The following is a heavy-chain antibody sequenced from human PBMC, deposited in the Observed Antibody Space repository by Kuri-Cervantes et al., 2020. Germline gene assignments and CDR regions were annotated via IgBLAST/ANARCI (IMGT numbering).Heavy chain of an antibody. Sequence: LSLTCAASGFTFSSYGMHWVRQAPGKGLEWVAVIWYDGSNKYYADSVKGRFTISRDNSKNTLYLQMNSLRAEDTAVYYCARDLGLGYSSGWYAGYGMDVWGQGTTVTVSS. D-gene: IGHD6-19*01. CDR3: ARDLGLGYSSGWYAGYGMDV. CDR2: IWYDGSNK. CDR1: GFTFSSYG. J-gene: IGHJ6*02. V-gene: IGHV3-33*01.